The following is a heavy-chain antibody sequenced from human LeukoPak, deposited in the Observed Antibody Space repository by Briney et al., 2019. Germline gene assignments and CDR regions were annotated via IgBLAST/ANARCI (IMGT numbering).Heavy chain of an antibody. D-gene: IGHD2-2*01. CDR2: IYHSGST. J-gene: IGHJ6*03. Sequence: SETLSLTCTVSGYSISSGYYWGWIRQPPGKGLEWIGSIYHSGSTYYNPSLKSRVTISVDTSKNQFSLKLSSVTAADTAVYYCARHLGYCSSTSCLYYYYYYMDVWGKGTTVTISS. V-gene: IGHV4-38-2*02. CDR3: ARHLGYCSSTSCLYYYYYYMDV. CDR1: GYSISSGYY.